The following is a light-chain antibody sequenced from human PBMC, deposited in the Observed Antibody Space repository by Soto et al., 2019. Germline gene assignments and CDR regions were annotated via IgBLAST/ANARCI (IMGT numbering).Light chain of an antibody. CDR3: QHYNSYPIT. J-gene: IGKJ5*01. CDR2: GAS. V-gene: IGKV1-16*02. CDR1: QDIKNN. Sequence: DIHMTQSPPSLSASVGDRDTITCRASQDIKNNLAWVQQKPGKAPKSLIYGASNLQSGVPSQFSGSGSGTDFTLTISSLQPEDFATYYCQHYNSYPITFGQGTRLEIK.